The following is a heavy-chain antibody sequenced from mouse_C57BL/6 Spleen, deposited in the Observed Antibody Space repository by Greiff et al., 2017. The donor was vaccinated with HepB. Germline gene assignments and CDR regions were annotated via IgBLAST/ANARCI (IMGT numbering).Heavy chain of an antibody. J-gene: IGHJ2*01. Sequence: EVKLVESGGGLVKPGGSLKLSCAASGFTFSSYAMSWVRQTPEKRLEWVATISDGGSYTYYPDNVKGRFTISRDNAKNNLYLQMSHLKSEDTAMYYCARDTTVVPYFDYWGQGTTLTVSS. CDR2: ISDGGSYT. D-gene: IGHD1-1*01. CDR3: ARDTTVVPYFDY. CDR1: GFTFSSYA. V-gene: IGHV5-4*01.